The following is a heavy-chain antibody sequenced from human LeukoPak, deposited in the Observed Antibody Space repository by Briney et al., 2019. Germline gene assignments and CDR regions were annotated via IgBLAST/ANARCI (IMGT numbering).Heavy chain of an antibody. J-gene: IGHJ4*02. D-gene: IGHD3-22*01. CDR2: IYSGGST. V-gene: IGHV3-53*01. CDR1: GFTVSSNY. Sequence: RGSLRLSCAASGFTVSSNYMSWVRQAPGKGLEWVSVIYSGGSTYYADSVEGRFTISRDNSKNTLYLQMNSLRAEDTAVYYCARADDSSGYRYFGYWGQGTLVTVSS. CDR3: ARADDSSGYRYFGY.